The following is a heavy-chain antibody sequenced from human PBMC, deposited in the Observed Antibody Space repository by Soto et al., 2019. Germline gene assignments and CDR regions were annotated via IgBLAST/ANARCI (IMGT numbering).Heavy chain of an antibody. J-gene: IGHJ3*02. CDR1: GFIVSSNY. CDR2: IGTAGDP. Sequence: EVQLVESGGGLIQPGGSLRLSCAASGFIVSSNYMNWVRQAPGKGLEWVSVIGTAGDPYYPGSVKGRFTISRENAKNSLYLQMNSLRAGDTAVYYCARGDSSGYYLGAFDIWGQGTMVTVSS. V-gene: IGHV3-13*05. CDR3: ARGDSSGYYLGAFDI. D-gene: IGHD3-22*01.